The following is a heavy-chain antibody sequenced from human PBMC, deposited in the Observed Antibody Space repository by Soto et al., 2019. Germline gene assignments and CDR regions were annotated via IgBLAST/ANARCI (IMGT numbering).Heavy chain of an antibody. J-gene: IGHJ4*02. Sequence: ASVKVSCKASGYTFTSYAISWVRQAPGQGLEWMGWINVYNGNTKYAQKFQGRVTMTTDASTSTVYMELSSLRSEDTAVYYCARAKQIGQYYFDSWGQGTLVTISS. CDR1: GYTFTSYA. CDR3: ARAKQIGQYYFDS. D-gene: IGHD6-6*01. CDR2: INVYNGNT. V-gene: IGHV1-18*01.